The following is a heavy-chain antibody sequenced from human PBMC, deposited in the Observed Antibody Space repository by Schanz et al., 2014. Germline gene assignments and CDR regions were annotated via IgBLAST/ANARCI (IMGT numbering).Heavy chain of an antibody. V-gene: IGHV1-18*01. CDR2: ISGYNGYT. Sequence: QVQLVQSGVEVKRPGASVRVSCKASGYSFTDYAIHWVRQAPGQGLEWMGWISGYNGYTNYAPKFQDRVTMTTDTSTGITSLELRNLKSDDTAVYYCARDRVSFVRGPLGVDWGQGTQXIVSS. CDR1: GYSFTDYA. CDR3: ARDRVSFVRGPLGVD. D-gene: IGHD3-10*01. J-gene: IGHJ4*02.